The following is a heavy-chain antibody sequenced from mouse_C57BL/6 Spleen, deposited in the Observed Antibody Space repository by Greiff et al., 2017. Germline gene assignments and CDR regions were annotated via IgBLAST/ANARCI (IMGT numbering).Heavy chain of an antibody. V-gene: IGHV1-82*01. J-gene: IGHJ4*01. D-gene: IGHD3-3*01. Sequence: VQLQQSGPELVKPGASVKISCKASGYAFSSSWMNWVKQRPGKGLEWIGRIYPGDGDTNYNGKFKGKATLTADKSSSTAYMQLSSLPSEDSAVYFCARSSWDRAMDYWGQGTSVTVSS. CDR3: ARSSWDRAMDY. CDR2: IYPGDGDT. CDR1: GYAFSSSW.